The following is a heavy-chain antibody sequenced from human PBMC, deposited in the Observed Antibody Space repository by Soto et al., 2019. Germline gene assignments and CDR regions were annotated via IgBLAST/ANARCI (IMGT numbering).Heavy chain of an antibody. V-gene: IGHV3-74*01. D-gene: IGHD3-16*01. CDR1: GFTFSSYW. CDR3: ARLNWGGPLD. Sequence: EVQLAESGGGLVQPGGSLRLSCAASGFTFSSYWMYWVRQAPGKGLVWVSRLNGDGSSTSNADSVKGRFTISRDNAKNTLFLQMNSLRAEDTAVYYCARLNWGGPLDWGQGTLVTVSS. CDR2: LNGDGSST. J-gene: IGHJ4*02.